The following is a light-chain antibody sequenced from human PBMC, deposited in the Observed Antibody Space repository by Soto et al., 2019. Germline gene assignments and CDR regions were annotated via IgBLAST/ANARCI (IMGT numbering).Light chain of an antibody. J-gene: IGKJ2*01. CDR2: KAS. CDR1: QSISSW. V-gene: IGKV1-5*03. CDR3: QQYNSYPF. Sequence: DIQMTQSPSTLSASVGDRVTITCRASQSISSWLAWYQQKPGKAPKLLIYKASSLESGVPSRFSGSGSGTEFTFTISSLQPDDFATYYCQQYNSYPFFGQGTKLEIK.